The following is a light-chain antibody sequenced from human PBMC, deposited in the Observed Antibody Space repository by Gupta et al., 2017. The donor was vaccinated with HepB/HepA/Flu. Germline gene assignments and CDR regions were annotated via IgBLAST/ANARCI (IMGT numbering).Light chain of an antibody. Sequence: QSVLTPPPPASGTPGQRVTISCSGSSSNIRINTVNWYQQLPGTAPKLLIYSNNQRPSGVPDRFSGSKSGTSASLAISGLHSEDEADYYCAAWDDSLNGVVFGGGTKLTVL. V-gene: IGLV1-44*01. CDR3: AAWDDSLNGVV. CDR1: SSNIRINT. J-gene: IGLJ2*01. CDR2: SNN.